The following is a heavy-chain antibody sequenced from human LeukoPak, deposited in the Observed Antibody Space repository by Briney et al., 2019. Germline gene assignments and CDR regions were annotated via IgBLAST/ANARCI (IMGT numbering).Heavy chain of an antibody. J-gene: IGHJ4*02. CDR2: INGDGSDT. D-gene: IGHD5-12*01. Sequence: GGSLRLSCAASGFTFSSSAMTWVRHTPGKGLEWASAINGDGSDTIYTDSVKDRFTVSRDNSKNTLCLQMQSLRAEDTAVYYCAKGGGYAPLDYWGQGTLVSVSS. CDR3: AKGGGYAPLDY. CDR1: GFTFSSSA. V-gene: IGHV3-23*01.